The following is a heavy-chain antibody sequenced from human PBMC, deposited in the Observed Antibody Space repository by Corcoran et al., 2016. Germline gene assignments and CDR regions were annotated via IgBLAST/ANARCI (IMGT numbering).Heavy chain of an antibody. Sequence: QVQLQESGPGLVKPSETLSLTCTVSGGSISSYYWSWIRQPPGKGLEWIGYIYYSGSTNYNPSLKSRVTISVDTSKNQFSLKLSSVTAADTAVYYCARGAAGSWFDPWGQGTLVTVSS. V-gene: IGHV4-59*01. CDR1: GGSISSYY. D-gene: IGHD6-13*01. CDR2: IYYSGST. CDR3: ARGAAGSWFDP. J-gene: IGHJ5*02.